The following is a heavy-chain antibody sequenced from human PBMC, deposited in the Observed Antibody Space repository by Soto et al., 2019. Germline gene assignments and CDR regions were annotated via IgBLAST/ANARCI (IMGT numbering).Heavy chain of an antibody. CDR3: ARAPKVSGSSQTRPDF. CDR1: NGYFSGYY. D-gene: IGHD6-6*01. V-gene: IGHV4-34*01. Sequence: PSEPLSHTYPVYNGYFSGYYWSWIRQPPGKGLEWIGEISQSGNTNYSPSLKSRVSISIDTSKKQFSLNLASVSAADTAVYYCARAPKVSGSSQTRPDFWGQGTLVTVSS. J-gene: IGHJ4*02. CDR2: ISQSGNT.